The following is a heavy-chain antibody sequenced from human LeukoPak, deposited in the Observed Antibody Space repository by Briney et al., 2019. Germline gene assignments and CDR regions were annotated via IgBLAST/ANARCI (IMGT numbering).Heavy chain of an antibody. Sequence: PGGSLRLSCAASGFTFSSYGMSWVRQAPGKGLEWIGEINHSGSTNYNPSLKSRVTISVDTSKNQFSLKLSSVTAADTAVYYCARGRGSSWQNWFDPWGQGTLVTVSS. CDR2: INHSGST. CDR3: ARGRGSSWQNWFDP. D-gene: IGHD6-13*01. CDR1: GFTFSSYG. J-gene: IGHJ5*02. V-gene: IGHV4-34*01.